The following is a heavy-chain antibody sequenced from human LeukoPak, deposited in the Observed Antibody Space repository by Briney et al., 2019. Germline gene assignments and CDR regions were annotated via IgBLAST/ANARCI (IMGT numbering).Heavy chain of an antibody. CDR2: ISGSGGST. V-gene: IGHV3-23*01. CDR3: AKSKDYGDYGNPFDY. J-gene: IGHJ4*02. CDR1: GFTFSSYA. Sequence: GASLRLSCAASGFTFSSYAMSWVRQAPGKGLEWVSAISGSGGSTYYADSVKGRFTISRDNSKNTLYLQMNSLRAEDTAVYYCAKSKDYGDYGNPFDYWGQGTLVTVSP. D-gene: IGHD4-17*01.